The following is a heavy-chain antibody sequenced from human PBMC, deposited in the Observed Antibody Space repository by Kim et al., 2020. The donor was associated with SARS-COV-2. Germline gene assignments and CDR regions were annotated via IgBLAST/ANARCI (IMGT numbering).Heavy chain of an antibody. J-gene: IGHJ4*02. CDR2: T. V-gene: IGHV3-23*01. D-gene: IGHD3-9*01. Sequence: TYDAAVVKGRFTIARDQSKNTLYLQMTSLRADDTAVYYCAKDRETGYFDYWGQGALVSVSS. CDR3: AKDRETGYFDY.